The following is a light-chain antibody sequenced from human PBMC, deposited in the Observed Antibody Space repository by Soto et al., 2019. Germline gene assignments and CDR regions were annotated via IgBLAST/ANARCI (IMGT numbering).Light chain of an antibody. CDR2: TNN. CDR3: ATWDDSLSAFYV. Sequence: QSVLTQPPSASGTPGQRVTISCSGSSSNIGSNYVYWYQQLPGTAPKLLIHTNNQRPSGVPDRFSGSKSGTSASLAISGLRSEDEADYYCATWDDSLSAFYVFGTGTKVPS. V-gene: IGLV1-47*02. CDR1: SSNIGSNY. J-gene: IGLJ1*01.